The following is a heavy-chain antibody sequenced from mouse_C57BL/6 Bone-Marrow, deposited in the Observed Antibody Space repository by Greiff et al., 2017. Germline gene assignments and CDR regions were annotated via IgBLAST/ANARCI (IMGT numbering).Heavy chain of an antibody. J-gene: IGHJ2*01. D-gene: IGHD1-1*01. CDR2: IDPENGDT. Sequence: VQLQQSGAELVRPGASVKLSCTASGFNIKDAYMHWVKQKPEQGLEWIGWIDPENGDTEYASKFQGKATITADTSSNTAYLQLSSLTSEDTAVYYCTTGMTTVVDYWGQGTTLTVSA. CDR3: TTGMTTVVDY. V-gene: IGHV14-4*01. CDR1: GFNIKDAY.